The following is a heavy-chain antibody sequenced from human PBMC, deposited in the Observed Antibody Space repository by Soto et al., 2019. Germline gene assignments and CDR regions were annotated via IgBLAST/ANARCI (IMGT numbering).Heavy chain of an antibody. D-gene: IGHD4-17*01. V-gene: IGHV4-30-2*01. J-gene: IGHJ5*02. CDR3: AMTVYGDFPHNWLDP. CDR2: IYHSGST. Sequence: SETLSLTCAVSGGSISSGGYSWSWIRQPPGKGLEWIGYIYHSGSTYYNPSLKSRVTISVDRSKNQFSLKLSSVTAADTAVYYCAMTVYGDFPHNWLDPWGQGTPVTVSS. CDR1: GGSISSGGYS.